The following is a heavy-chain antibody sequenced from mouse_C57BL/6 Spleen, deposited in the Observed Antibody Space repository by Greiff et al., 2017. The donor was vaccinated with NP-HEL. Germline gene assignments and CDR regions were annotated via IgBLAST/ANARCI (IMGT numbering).Heavy chain of an antibody. Sequence: VKLVESGAELVKPGASVKISCKASGYAFSSYWMNWVKQRPGKGLEWIGQIYPGDGDTNYNGKFKGKATLTADKSSSTAYMQLSSLTSEDSAVYFCAKYGNSYAMDYWGQGTSVTVSS. J-gene: IGHJ4*01. CDR2: IYPGDGDT. CDR3: AKYGNSYAMDY. D-gene: IGHD2-1*01. CDR1: GYAFSSYW. V-gene: IGHV1-80*01.